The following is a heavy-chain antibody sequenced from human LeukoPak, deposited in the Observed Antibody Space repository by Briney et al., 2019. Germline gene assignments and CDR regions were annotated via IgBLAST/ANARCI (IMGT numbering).Heavy chain of an antibody. D-gene: IGHD6-13*01. CDR2: ISSSGSTI. Sequence: PGGSLRLSCAASGFTFSSYEMNWVRQAPGKGLEWVSYISSSGSTIYYADSVKGRFTISRDNAKNSLYLQMNSLRAEDTAVYYCARRLPSLEIAAADTPDAFDIWGQGTMVTVSS. J-gene: IGHJ3*02. CDR3: ARRLPSLEIAAADTPDAFDI. CDR1: GFTFSSYE. V-gene: IGHV3-48*03.